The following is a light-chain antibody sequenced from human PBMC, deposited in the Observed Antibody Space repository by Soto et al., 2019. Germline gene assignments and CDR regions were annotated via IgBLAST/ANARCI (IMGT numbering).Light chain of an antibody. V-gene: IGKV3-15*01. Sequence: EIVMTQSPATLSVSPGERATLSCRASQSLNNNLAWYQQKPGQAPRLLIYSAHTRATGVPARFSGSGSGTELTLTISSLQSEDLAVFYCQQYNQWPLTFGGGTNVETK. CDR1: QSLNNN. CDR2: SAH. J-gene: IGKJ4*01. CDR3: QQYNQWPLT.